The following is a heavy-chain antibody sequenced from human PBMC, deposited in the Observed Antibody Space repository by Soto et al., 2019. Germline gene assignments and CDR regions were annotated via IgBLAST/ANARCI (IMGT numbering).Heavy chain of an antibody. CDR2: IKQDGSEK. D-gene: IGHD3-9*01. CDR3: ARGLLLRYFDWFPSANYYYGMDV. CDR1: GFTFSSYW. J-gene: IGHJ6*02. V-gene: IGHV3-7*01. Sequence: GGSLRLSCAASGFTFSSYWMSWVRQAPGKGLEWVANIKQDGSEKYYVDSVKGRLTISRDNAKNSLYLQMNSLRAEDTAVYYCARGLLLRYFDWFPSANYYYGMDVWGQGTTVTVSS.